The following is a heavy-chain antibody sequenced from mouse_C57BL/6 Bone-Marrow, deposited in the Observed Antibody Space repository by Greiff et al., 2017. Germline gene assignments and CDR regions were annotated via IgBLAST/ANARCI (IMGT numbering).Heavy chain of an antibody. V-gene: IGHV1-19*01. CDR2: INPYNGGT. J-gene: IGHJ1*03. CDR1: GYTFTDYY. D-gene: IGHD1-1*01. CDR3: ARWNGSSYDWYFDV. Sequence: VQLQQSGPVLVKPGASVKMSCKASGYTFTDYYMNWVKQSHGKSLEWIGVINPYNGGTSYNQKFKGKATLTVDKSSSTAYMGLNSLTSEDSAVYYCARWNGSSYDWYFDVWGTGTTVTVSS.